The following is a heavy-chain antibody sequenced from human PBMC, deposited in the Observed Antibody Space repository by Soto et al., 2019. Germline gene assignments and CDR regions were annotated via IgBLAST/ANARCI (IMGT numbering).Heavy chain of an antibody. V-gene: IGHV3-30*18. CDR2: ISYDGSNK. CDR3: AKSPSRMVRGSSSFMDV. J-gene: IGHJ6*02. D-gene: IGHD3-10*01. Sequence: PGGSLRLSCAASGFTFSSYGRHWVRQAPGKGLEWVAVISYDGSNKYYADSVKGRFAISRDNSKNTLYMQMNSLRAEDTAVYYCAKSPSRMVRGSSSFMDVWGQGTTVTVSS. CDR1: GFTFSSYG.